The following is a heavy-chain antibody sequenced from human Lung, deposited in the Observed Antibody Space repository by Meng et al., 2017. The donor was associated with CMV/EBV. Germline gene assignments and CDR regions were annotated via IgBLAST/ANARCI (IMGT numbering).Heavy chain of an antibody. D-gene: IGHD2-8*01. Sequence: GGSLRLSCAASGFSFSNYWMHWVRQAPGKGRVWVSRININERTTNYADSVKGRFTISRDNAKNTLYLQMNSLRAEDAGIYYCTSLYLDVWGQGTLVTVYS. CDR1: GFSFSNYW. V-gene: IGHV3-74*01. CDR3: TSLYLDV. CDR2: ININERTT. J-gene: IGHJ4*02.